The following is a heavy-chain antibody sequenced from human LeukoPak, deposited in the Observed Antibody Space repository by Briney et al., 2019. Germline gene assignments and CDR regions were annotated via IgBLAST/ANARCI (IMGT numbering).Heavy chain of an antibody. CDR3: ARGVGATNRDDAFDI. J-gene: IGHJ3*02. Sequence: PSETLSLTCTVSGGSISSSSYYWGWIRQPPGKGLEWIGSIYYSGSTYYNPSLKSRVTISVDTSKNQFSLKLSSVTAADTAVYYCARGVGATNRDDAFDIWGQGTMVTVSS. CDR2: IYYSGST. D-gene: IGHD1-26*01. V-gene: IGHV4-39*07. CDR1: GGSISSSSYY.